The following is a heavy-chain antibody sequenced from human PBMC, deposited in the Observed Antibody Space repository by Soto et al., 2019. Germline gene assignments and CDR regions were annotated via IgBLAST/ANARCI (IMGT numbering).Heavy chain of an antibody. Sequence: EVQLVESGGGLVQPGGSLRLSCAASGFTFSPFWLHWVRQVPGKGPVWVSRINSDGNSTSYADSVKGRFTISRDNVKTTLYLQMNSLRAEDTAVYYCARGSNHFDYWGQGALVTVSS. CDR3: ARGSNHFDY. CDR2: INSDGNST. CDR1: GFTFSPFW. V-gene: IGHV3-74*01. D-gene: IGHD4-4*01. J-gene: IGHJ4*02.